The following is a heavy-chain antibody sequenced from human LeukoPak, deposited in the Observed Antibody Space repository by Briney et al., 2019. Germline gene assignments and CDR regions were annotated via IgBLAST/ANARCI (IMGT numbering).Heavy chain of an antibody. J-gene: IGHJ4*02. V-gene: IGHV3-53*01. CDR1: GFSFSEYW. CDR2: IYSGGST. CDR3: ARTFWSGYYFDY. Sequence: GGSLRLSCAASGFSFSEYWMSWVRQAPGKGLEWVSVIYSGGSTYYADSVKGRFTISRDNSKNTLYLQMNSLRAEDTAVYYCARTFWSGYYFDYWGQGTLVTVSS. D-gene: IGHD3-3*01.